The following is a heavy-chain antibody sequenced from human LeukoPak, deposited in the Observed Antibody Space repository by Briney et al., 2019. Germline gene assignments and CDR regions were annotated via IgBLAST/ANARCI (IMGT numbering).Heavy chain of an antibody. Sequence: GGSLRLSCAASGFTFSSCAMTWVPQAPGRGLEWVATILPGGGDTYYADSVKGRFTISRDTSKNTQYLQMNTLRVEDTAVYYCAKAWPAAGTFDSWGQGSLVTVSS. CDR1: GFTFSSCA. J-gene: IGHJ4*02. D-gene: IGHD6-13*01. CDR2: ILPGGGDT. V-gene: IGHV3-23*01. CDR3: AKAWPAAGTFDS.